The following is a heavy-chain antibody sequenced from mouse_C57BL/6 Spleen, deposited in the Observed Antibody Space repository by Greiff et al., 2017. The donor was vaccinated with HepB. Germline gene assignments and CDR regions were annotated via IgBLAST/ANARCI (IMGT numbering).Heavy chain of an antibody. V-gene: IGHV1-59*01. CDR1: GYTFTSYW. D-gene: IGHD1-1*01. CDR3: AREDYGSFAY. Sequence: QVQLQQPGAELVRPGTSVKLSCKASGYTFTSYWMHWVKQRPGQGLEWIGVIDPSDSYTNYNQKFKGKATLTVDTSSSTAYMQHSSLTSEDSAVYDCAREDYGSFAYGGQGTLVTVSA. J-gene: IGHJ3*01. CDR2: IDPSDSYT.